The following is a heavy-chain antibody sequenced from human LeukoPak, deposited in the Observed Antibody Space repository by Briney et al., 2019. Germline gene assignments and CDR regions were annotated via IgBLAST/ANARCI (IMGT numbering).Heavy chain of an antibody. CDR3: ARGPYSSHDHLSFYYYKGLDV. CDR2: IYHSGST. CDR1: GYSISSGYY. V-gene: IGHV4-38-2*02. D-gene: IGHD3-10*01. J-gene: IGHJ6*02. Sequence: SETLSLTCTVSGYSISSGYYWGWIRQPPGKGLEWIGSIYHSGSTYYNPSLKSRVTLSVDRSQNKFSLKMTSVTAADTAVYYCARGPYSSHDHLSFYYYKGLDVWGQGTTVIVSS.